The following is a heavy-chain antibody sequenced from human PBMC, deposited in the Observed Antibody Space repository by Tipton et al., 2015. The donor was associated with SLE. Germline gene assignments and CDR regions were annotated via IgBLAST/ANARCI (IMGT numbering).Heavy chain of an antibody. J-gene: IGHJ4*02. Sequence: TLSLTCTVSGGSISSYYWSWIRQPPGKGLEWVGSLSWTGNTNYNPSLRSRVTISEDTSKTQFSLKLSSVSAADTAVYYCARWVSGYADNWGQGALVTVSS. CDR3: ARWVSGYADN. V-gene: IGHV4-59*01. D-gene: IGHD5-12*01. CDR2: LSWTGNT. CDR1: GGSISSYY.